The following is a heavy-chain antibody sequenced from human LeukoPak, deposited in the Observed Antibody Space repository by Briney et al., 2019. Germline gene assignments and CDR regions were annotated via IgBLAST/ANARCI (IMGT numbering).Heavy chain of an antibody. CDR3: ARRTVSGSYNYFDY. D-gene: IGHD1-26*01. CDR2: ISTTDST. Sequence: KPSETLSLTCTVSDGSISGYYWSWIRQPAGKGLEWIGRISTTDSTNYNPSLRSRVTMSVDTSKSQFSLRLSSVTAADTAVYYCARRTVSGSYNYFDYWGQGTLVTVSS. V-gene: IGHV4-4*07. J-gene: IGHJ4*02. CDR1: DGSISGYY.